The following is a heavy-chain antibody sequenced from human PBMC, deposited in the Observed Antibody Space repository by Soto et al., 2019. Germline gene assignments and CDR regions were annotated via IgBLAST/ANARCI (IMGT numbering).Heavy chain of an antibody. Sequence: GASVKVSCKASGYTFTSYGISWVRQAPGQGLEWMGWISAYNGNTNYAQKLQGRVTMTTDTSTSTAYMELRSLRSDDTAVYYCARGHGAYYYDSSGPRLFDYWGQGTLVTVSS. J-gene: IGHJ4*02. CDR3: ARGHGAYYYDSSGPRLFDY. CDR2: ISAYNGNT. D-gene: IGHD3-22*01. V-gene: IGHV1-18*01. CDR1: GYTFTSYG.